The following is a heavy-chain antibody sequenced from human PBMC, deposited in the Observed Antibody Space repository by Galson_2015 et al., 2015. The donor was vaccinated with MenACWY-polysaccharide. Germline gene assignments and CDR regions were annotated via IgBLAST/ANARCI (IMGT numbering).Heavy chain of an antibody. V-gene: IGHV4-38-2*01. CDR2: IFHSGTT. J-gene: IGHJ4*02. CDR3: ARVEKYSGSFYILY. Sequence: ETLSLTCAVSDYSIRSGYFWGWIRQPPGKGLEWIASIFHSGTTYYNPSLKSRVTISVDTSKNQFSLKLSSVTAADTAVYYCARVEKYSGSFYILYWGQGSLVTVSS. D-gene: IGHD1-26*01. CDR1: DYSIRSGYF.